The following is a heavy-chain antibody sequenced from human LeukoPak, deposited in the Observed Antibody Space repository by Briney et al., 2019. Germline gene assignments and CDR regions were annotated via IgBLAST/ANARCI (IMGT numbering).Heavy chain of an antibody. CDR1: GFTFDDYA. V-gene: IGHV3-9*01. CDR3: AKKKSPYDSSGYYYFDY. D-gene: IGHD3-22*01. CDR2: ISWNSGSI. Sequence: PGRSLRLACAASGFTFDDYAMHWVRQAPGKGLEWVSGISWNSGSIGYADSVKGRFTISRDNAKNSLYLQMNSLRAEDTALYYCAKKKSPYDSSGYYYFDYWGQGTLVTVSS. J-gene: IGHJ4*02.